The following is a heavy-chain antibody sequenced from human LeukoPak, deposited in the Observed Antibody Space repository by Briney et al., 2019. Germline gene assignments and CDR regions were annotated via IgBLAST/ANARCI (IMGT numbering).Heavy chain of an antibody. Sequence: PGGSLRLSCAASGFTFSSYWMSWVRQAPGKGLEWVANIKQDGSEKYYVDSVKGRFTTSRDNAKNSLYLQMNSLRAEDTAVYYCARYYYDSSGYYFDYYYYMDVWGKGTTVTVSS. V-gene: IGHV3-7*01. CDR3: ARYYYDSSGYYFDYYYYMDV. J-gene: IGHJ6*03. CDR2: IKQDGSEK. D-gene: IGHD3-22*01. CDR1: GFTFSSYW.